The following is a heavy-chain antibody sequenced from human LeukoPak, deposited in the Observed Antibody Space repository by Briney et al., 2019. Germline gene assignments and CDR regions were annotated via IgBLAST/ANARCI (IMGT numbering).Heavy chain of an antibody. J-gene: IGHJ2*01. V-gene: IGHV3-7*01. CDR1: GFTFSSYW. D-gene: IGHD3-16*01. CDR2: IKQDGSEK. CDR3: AREGGGQGKNWYFDL. Sequence: PGGSLRLSCAASGFTFSSYWMSWVRQAPGKGLEWVANIKQDGSEKYYVDSVKGRFTISRDNAKNSLYLQMNSLRAEDTAVYYCAREGGGQGKNWYFDLWGRGTLVTVSS.